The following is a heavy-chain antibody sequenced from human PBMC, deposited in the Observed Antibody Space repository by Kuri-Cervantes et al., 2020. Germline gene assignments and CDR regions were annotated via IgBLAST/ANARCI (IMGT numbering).Heavy chain of an antibody. Sequence: LSLTWAVSGFTVSSNYMSWVRQAPGKGLEWVAVIYSGGSTYYADSVKGRFTISRDNSKNTLYLQMNSLRAEDTAVYYCARDSSSWYGSFDYWGQGTLVTVSS. CDR2: IYSGGST. CDR3: ARDSSSWYGSFDY. CDR1: GFTVSSNY. V-gene: IGHV3-53*01. D-gene: IGHD6-13*01. J-gene: IGHJ4*02.